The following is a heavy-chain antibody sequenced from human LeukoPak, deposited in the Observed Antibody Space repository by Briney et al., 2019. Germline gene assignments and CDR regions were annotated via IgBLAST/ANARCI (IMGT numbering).Heavy chain of an antibody. D-gene: IGHD3-22*01. Sequence: SETLSLTCTVSGGSISSYYWSWIRQPPGKGLEWIGYIYYSGSTNYNPSLKSRVTISVDTSKNQFSLKLSSVTAADTAVYYCARSYYYDSSGNTPYDAFDIWGQGTMVTVSS. V-gene: IGHV4-59*01. CDR2: IYYSGST. J-gene: IGHJ3*02. CDR1: GGSISSYY. CDR3: ARSYYYDSSGNTPYDAFDI.